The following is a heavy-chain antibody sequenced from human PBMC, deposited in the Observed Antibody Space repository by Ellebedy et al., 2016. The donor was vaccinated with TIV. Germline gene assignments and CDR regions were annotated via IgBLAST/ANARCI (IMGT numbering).Heavy chain of an antibody. J-gene: IGHJ5*02. Sequence: SETLSLTCTVSGGSISSDYWSRIRQPPGKGLEWIGYIYYNGSSNYNPSLKSRVSISVDTSKNQFSLTLSSVTAADTAVYYCARDCGGDYDILTGYYYYYWFDPWGQGTLVTVSS. CDR1: GGSISSDY. CDR2: IYYNGSS. D-gene: IGHD3-9*01. V-gene: IGHV4-59*01. CDR3: ARDCGGDYDILTGYYYYYWFDP.